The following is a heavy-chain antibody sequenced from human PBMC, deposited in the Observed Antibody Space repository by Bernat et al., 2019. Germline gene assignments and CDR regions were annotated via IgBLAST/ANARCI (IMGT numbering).Heavy chain of an antibody. CDR2: ISGSGGST. V-gene: IGHV3-23*04. Sequence: EVQLVESGGGLVQPGGSLRVSCAASGFTFSSNWMQWVRPAPGKGLEWVSAISGSGGSTYYAGSVKGRFTISRDNSKNTLYLQMNSLRAEDTAVYYCAKDRGGYNHKAFDIWGQGTMVTVSS. CDR3: AKDRGGYNHKAFDI. J-gene: IGHJ3*02. D-gene: IGHD5-24*01. CDR1: GFTFSSNW.